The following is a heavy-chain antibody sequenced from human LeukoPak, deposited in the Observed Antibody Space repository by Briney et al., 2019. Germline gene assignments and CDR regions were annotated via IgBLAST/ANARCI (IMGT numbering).Heavy chain of an antibody. CDR2: ISSSSSYI. J-gene: IGHJ4*02. CDR1: GFTFSSYS. D-gene: IGHD3-3*01. V-gene: IGHV3-21*01. CDR3: ARPHSTFFDQDAAYYFDY. Sequence: PGGSLRLSCAASGFTFSSYSMNWVRQAPGKGLEWVSSISSSSSYIYYADSVKGRFTISRDNAKNSLYLQMNSLRAEDTAVYYCARPHSTFFDQDAAYYFDYWGQGTLVTFSS.